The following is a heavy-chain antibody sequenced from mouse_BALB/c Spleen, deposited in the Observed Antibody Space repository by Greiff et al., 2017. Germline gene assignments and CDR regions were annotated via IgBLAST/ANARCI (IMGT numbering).Heavy chain of an antibody. CDR3: ARPPDGYYYLDD. Sequence: DVKLVESGGDLVKPGGSLKLSCAASGFTFSSYGMSWVRQTPDKRLEWVATISSGGSYTYYPDSVKGRFTISRDNAKNTLYLQMSSLKSEDTAMYYCARPPDGYYYLDDWGQGTTLTVSS. V-gene: IGHV5-6*02. CDR2: ISSGGSYT. D-gene: IGHD2-3*01. J-gene: IGHJ2*01. CDR1: GFTFSSYG.